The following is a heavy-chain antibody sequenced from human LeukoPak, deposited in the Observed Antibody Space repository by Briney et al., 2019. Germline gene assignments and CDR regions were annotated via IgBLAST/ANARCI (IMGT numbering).Heavy chain of an antibody. J-gene: IGHJ6*01. CDR1: GYTFAAYY. D-gene: IGHD3-22*01. V-gene: IGHV1-2*02. CDR2: INPKNGRT. Sequence: ASVKVSCKASGYTFAAYYMHWVRQAPGQGLEWMGWINPKNGRTSYAQTFQGRVTMTTDTSISTAYMELNSLTSDDTAVYYCASVNTIAMESPLDVWGQGTTVTVSS. CDR3: ASVNTIAMESPLDV.